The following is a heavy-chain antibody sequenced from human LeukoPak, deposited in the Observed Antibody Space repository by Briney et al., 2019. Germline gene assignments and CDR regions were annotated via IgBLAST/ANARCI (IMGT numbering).Heavy chain of an antibody. CDR2: IIPILGIA. V-gene: IGHV1-69*04. Sequence: ASVKVSCKASGGTFSGYAISWVRQAPGQGLEWMGRIIPILGIANYAQKFQGRVTITADKSTSTAYMELSSLRSEDTAVYYCTSGDYYDSSGYYYYYYGMDVWGQGTTVTVSS. CDR3: TSGDYYDSSGYYYYYYGMDV. D-gene: IGHD3-22*01. J-gene: IGHJ6*02. CDR1: GGTFSGYA.